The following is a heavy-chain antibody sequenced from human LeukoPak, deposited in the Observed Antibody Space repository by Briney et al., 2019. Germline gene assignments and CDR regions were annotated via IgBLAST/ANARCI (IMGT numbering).Heavy chain of an antibody. D-gene: IGHD5-12*01. CDR1: GFTFSKAG. CDR2: IKSKTDGGTT. J-gene: IGHJ4*02. V-gene: IGHV3-15*07. CDR3: TTPKDSGYDFYF. Sequence: GGSLRLSCAASGFTFSKAGMYWGRQAPGKGLEWGGRIKSKTDGGTTDYAAPVKGRFTISSDDSKNTLFLQMNSLNTEDTATYYCTTPKDSGYDFYFWGQGTLVTVSS.